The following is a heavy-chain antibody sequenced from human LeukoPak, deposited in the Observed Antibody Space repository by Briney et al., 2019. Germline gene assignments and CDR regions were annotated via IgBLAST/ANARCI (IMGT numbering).Heavy chain of an antibody. D-gene: IGHD1-26*01. CDR3: ASSETGSYSEFDY. Sequence: GSSVKVSCKASGGTFSSYAISWVRQAPGQGLEWMGGIIPIFGTANYAQKFQGRVTITADESTSTAYMELSSLRSDDTAVYYCASSETGSYSEFDYWGQGTLVTVSS. CDR1: GGTFSSYA. CDR2: IIPIFGTA. V-gene: IGHV1-69*01. J-gene: IGHJ4*02.